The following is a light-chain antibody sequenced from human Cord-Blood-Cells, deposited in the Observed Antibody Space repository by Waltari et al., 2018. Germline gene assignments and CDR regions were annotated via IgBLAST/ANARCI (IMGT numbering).Light chain of an antibody. CDR3: QQSYSTPFT. V-gene: IGKV1-39*01. J-gene: IGKJ3*01. CDR2: AAS. CDR1: QSISSY. Sequence: LSASVGDRVTITCRASQSISSYLNWYQQKPGKAPKLLIYAASSLQSGVPSRFSGSGSGTDFTLTISSLQPEDFATYYCQQSYSTPFTFGPGTKVDIK.